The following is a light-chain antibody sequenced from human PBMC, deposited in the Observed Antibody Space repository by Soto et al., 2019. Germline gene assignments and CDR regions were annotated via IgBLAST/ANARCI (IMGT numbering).Light chain of an antibody. CDR2: GAS. CDR3: QQYGSSPEIS. CDR1: QSIRDRY. V-gene: IGKV3-20*01. Sequence: DIVLTQSPGTLSLSPGERATLSRRASQSIRDRYLAWYQQKPGQAPRLLIYGASTRATGIPDRFSGSGSATDFTLTISRLEPEDFAVYYCQQYGSSPEISFGPGTKVDIK. J-gene: IGKJ3*01.